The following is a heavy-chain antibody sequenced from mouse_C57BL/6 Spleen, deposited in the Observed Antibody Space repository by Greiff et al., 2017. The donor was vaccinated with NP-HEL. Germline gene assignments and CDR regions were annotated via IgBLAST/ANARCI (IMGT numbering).Heavy chain of an antibody. V-gene: IGHV1-18*01. J-gene: IGHJ1*03. CDR3: ARSTGKDFDV. D-gene: IGHD4-1*01. CDR1: GYTFTDYN. CDR2: INPNNGGT. Sequence: VQLKESGPELVKPGASVKIPCKASGYTFTDYNMDWVKQSHGKSLEWIGDINPNNGGTIYNQKFKGKATLTVDKSSSTAYMELRSLTSEDTAVYYCARSTGKDFDVWGTGTTVTVSS.